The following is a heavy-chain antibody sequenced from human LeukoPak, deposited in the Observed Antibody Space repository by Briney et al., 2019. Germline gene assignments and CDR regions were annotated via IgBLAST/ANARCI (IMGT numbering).Heavy chain of an antibody. CDR2: IHYSGST. CDR1: GGSIGSYY. CDR3: ARGYKYGPPFDY. J-gene: IGHJ4*02. Sequence: SETLSLTCTVSGGSIGSYYWSWIRQPPGKGLEWIGYIHYSGSTNYNPSLKSRVTISVDTPKNQFSLKLSSVTAADTAVYYCARGYKYGPPFDYWGQGTLVTVSS. D-gene: IGHD5-18*01. V-gene: IGHV4-59*08.